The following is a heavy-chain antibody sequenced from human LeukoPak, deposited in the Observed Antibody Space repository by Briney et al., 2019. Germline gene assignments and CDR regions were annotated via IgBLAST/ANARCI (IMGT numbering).Heavy chain of an antibody. CDR1: GGAFSGYY. D-gene: IGHD3-10*01. CDR3: ARKAGTYYYGSGSYFNFDY. CDR2: INHSGST. J-gene: IGHJ4*02. Sequence: PSETLSLTCAVYGGAFSGYYWSWIRQPPGKGLEWIGEINHSGSTNYNPSLKSRVTISVDTSKNQFSLKRSSVTAADTAVYYCARKAGTYYYGSGSYFNFDYWGQGTLVTVSS. V-gene: IGHV4-34*01.